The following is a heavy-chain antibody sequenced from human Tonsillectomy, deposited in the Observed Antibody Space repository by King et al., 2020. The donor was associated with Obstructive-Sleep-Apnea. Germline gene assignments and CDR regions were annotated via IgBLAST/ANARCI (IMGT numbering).Heavy chain of an antibody. CDR2: INPNSGGT. V-gene: IGHV1-2*02. J-gene: IGHJ4*02. CDR1: GYTFTDYC. Sequence: VQLVESGAEVKKPGASVKVSCKASGYTFTDYCIHWARQAPGQGLEWMGWINPNSGGTNFAQKFQGRVTMTRDTSISAAYMELSNLRSDDTAVYYCAIWLSGYLDYWGQGTLVTVSS. D-gene: IGHD5-18*01. CDR3: AIWLSGYLDY.